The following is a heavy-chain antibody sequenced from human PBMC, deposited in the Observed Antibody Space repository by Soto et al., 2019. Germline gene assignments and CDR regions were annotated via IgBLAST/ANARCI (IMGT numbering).Heavy chain of an antibody. CDR1: GGSISSGGYY. D-gene: IGHD3-22*01. CDR3: AGRDSSGYYYL. Sequence: SETRSLTCTVSGGSISSGGYYWSCIRQHPGKGLEWIGYIYYSGSTYYNPSLKSRVTISVDTSKNQFSLKLSSVTAADTAVYYCAGRDSSGYYYLWGQGTLVTVSS. J-gene: IGHJ5*02. CDR2: IYYSGST. V-gene: IGHV4-31*03.